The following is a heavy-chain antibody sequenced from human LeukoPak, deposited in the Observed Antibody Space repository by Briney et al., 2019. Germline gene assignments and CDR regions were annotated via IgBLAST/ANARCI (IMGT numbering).Heavy chain of an antibody. V-gene: IGHV4-59*08. CDR3: ARQGAGVPFDY. CDR1: GGSIRSYY. CDR2: IYYSGST. D-gene: IGHD3-10*01. Sequence: KPSETLSLTCTVSGGSIRSYYWSWIRQPPGKGLEWIGYIYYSGSTNYNPSPKSRVTISVDTSKNQFSLKLSSVTAADTAVYYCARQGAGVPFDYWGRGTLVTVSS. J-gene: IGHJ4*02.